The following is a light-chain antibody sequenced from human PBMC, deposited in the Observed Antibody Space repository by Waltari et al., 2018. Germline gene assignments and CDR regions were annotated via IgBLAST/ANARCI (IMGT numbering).Light chain of an antibody. CDR1: QTISTF. J-gene: IGKJ1*01. V-gene: IGKV1-39*01. CDR2: AAS. CDR3: QQSYNYPRT. Sequence: DIQMTQSPSPLSASVGDRVAITCRANQTISTFLNWYQQKPGKAPSLLIYAASSLQSGVPSRFSGSGSGTDFTLTISSLQPEDFATYYCQQSYNYPRTFGQGTKVEIK.